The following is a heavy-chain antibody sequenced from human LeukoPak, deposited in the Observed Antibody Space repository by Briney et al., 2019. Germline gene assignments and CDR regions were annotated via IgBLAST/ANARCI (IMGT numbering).Heavy chain of an antibody. CDR2: INSGGSAI. D-gene: IGHD1-26*01. V-gene: IGHV3-48*03. Sequence: GGSLRLSCAASGFTFNSYEMNWFRQAPGKGLEWVSYINSGGSAIYYADSVKGRFTISRDNAKNSLYLQMNSLRADDTAVYYCARGGSYVHYWGQGTLVTVSS. J-gene: IGHJ4*02. CDR3: ARGGSYVHY. CDR1: GFTFNSYE.